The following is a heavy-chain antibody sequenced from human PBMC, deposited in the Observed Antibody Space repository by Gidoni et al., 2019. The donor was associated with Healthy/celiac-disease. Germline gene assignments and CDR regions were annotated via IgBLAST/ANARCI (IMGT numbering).Heavy chain of an antibody. J-gene: IGHJ4*02. CDR2: INPSGGST. D-gene: IGHD6-13*01. Sequence: QVQLVQSGAEVKKPGSSVTVSCMASGYTFTSYYMHWVRQAPGQGLEWMGIINPSGGSTSYEQKFQGRVTMTRDTSTSTVYMELSSLRSEDTAVYYCARGGSWLNPLVDYWGQGTLVTVSS. CDR3: ARGGSWLNPLVDY. V-gene: IGHV1-46*01. CDR1: GYTFTSYY.